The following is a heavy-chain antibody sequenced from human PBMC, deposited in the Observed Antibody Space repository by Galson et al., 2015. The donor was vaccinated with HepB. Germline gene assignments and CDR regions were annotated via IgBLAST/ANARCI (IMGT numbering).Heavy chain of an antibody. D-gene: IGHD3-9*01. CDR3: AKVVLRYFEWPIDY. CDR1: GFTFSSYA. CDR2: ISYDGSNK. Sequence: SLRLSCAASGFTFSSYAMHWVRQAPGKGLEWVAVISYDGSNKYYADSVKGRFTISRDNSKNTLYLQMNSLRAEDTAVYYCAKVVLRYFEWPIDYWGQGTLVTVSS. J-gene: IGHJ4*02. V-gene: IGHV3-30*18.